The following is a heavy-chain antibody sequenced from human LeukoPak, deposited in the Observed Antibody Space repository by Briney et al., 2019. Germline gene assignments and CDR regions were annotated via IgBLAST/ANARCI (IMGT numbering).Heavy chain of an antibody. D-gene: IGHD4-17*01. J-gene: IGHJ4*02. Sequence: GGSLRLSCAASGFTFNNYGMHWVRQAPGKGLEWVAVIWYDGSNKYYADSVKGRFTISRDNPKNTLYLQMNSLRVENTAVYYCARDRNGDSFDYWGQGTLVTVSS. CDR2: IWYDGSNK. CDR1: GFTFNNYG. CDR3: ARDRNGDSFDY. V-gene: IGHV3-33*01.